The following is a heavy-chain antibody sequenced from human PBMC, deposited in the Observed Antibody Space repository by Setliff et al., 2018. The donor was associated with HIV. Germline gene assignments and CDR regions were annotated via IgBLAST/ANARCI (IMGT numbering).Heavy chain of an antibody. Sequence: SETLSLTCTVSGGSISSYYWSWSRQPPGKGLEWIWYIYYSGSTNYNPSLKSRVTISVDTSKNQFSRKLSSVTAADTAVYYCARGDSSGWYKRANYFDYWGQGTLVTVSS. V-gene: IGHV4-59*13. J-gene: IGHJ4*02. CDR1: GGSISSYY. D-gene: IGHD6-19*01. CDR2: IYYSGST. CDR3: ARGDSSGWYKRANYFDY.